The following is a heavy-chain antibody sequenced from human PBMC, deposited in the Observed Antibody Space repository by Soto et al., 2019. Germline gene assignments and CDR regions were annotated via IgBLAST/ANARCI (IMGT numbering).Heavy chain of an antibody. Sequence: EVQLLESGGGLVQPGGSLRLSCAASGFTFSSYAMSWVRQAPGKGLEWVSAIGGSGGSTYYADSVKGRFTISRDNSKNTLYLQMNSLRAEDTAVYYCAKDWGSILWWPIDYWGQGTLVTVSS. CDR1: GFTFSSYA. D-gene: IGHD2-21*01. J-gene: IGHJ4*02. CDR3: AKDWGSILWWPIDY. CDR2: IGGSGGST. V-gene: IGHV3-23*01.